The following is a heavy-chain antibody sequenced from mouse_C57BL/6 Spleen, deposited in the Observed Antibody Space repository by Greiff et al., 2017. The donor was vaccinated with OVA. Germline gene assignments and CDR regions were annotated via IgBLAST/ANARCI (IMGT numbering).Heavy chain of an antibody. Sequence: EVKVVESGPELVKPGASVKIPCKASGYTFTDYNMDWVKQSHGKSLEWIGDINPNNGGTIYNQKFKGKATLTVDKSSSTAYMELRSLTSEDTAVYYCARSPDWYFDVWGTGTTVTVSS. CDR2: INPNNGGT. CDR1: GYTFTDYN. CDR3: ARSPDWYFDV. V-gene: IGHV1-18*01. J-gene: IGHJ1*03.